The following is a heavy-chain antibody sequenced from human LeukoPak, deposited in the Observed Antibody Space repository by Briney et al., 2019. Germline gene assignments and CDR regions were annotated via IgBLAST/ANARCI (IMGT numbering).Heavy chain of an antibody. CDR2: ISSSTSTI. CDR3: ARAQYYDSSGYYYGDYFQH. D-gene: IGHD3-22*01. J-gene: IGHJ1*01. CDR1: GFTFSSYS. V-gene: IGHV3-48*02. Sequence: GGSLRLSCAASGFTFSSYSMNWVRQAPGKGLEWISYISSSTSTIYYADSVKGRFTISRDNAKNSLYLQMNSLRDEDTAVYYCARAQYYDSSGYYYGDYFQHWGQGTLVTVSS.